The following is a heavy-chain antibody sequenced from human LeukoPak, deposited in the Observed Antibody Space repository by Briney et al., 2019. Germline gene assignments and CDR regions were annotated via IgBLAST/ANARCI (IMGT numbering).Heavy chain of an antibody. D-gene: IGHD6-19*01. Sequence: GGSLRLACAASGFTFSSYGMSWVRQAPGKGLEWVSGISGSGGSTYYVDSVKGRFTISRDNSKNTLFLQMNSLRAEDTAVYYCAKHAGYSSANSWFDPWGQGTLVTVSS. CDR3: AKHAGYSSANSWFDP. J-gene: IGHJ5*02. V-gene: IGHV3-23*01. CDR2: ISGSGGST. CDR1: GFTFSSYG.